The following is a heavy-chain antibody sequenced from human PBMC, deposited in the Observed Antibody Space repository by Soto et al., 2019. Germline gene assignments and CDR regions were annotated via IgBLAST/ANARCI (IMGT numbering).Heavy chain of an antibody. Sequence: ASVKVSCKASGGTFSSYAISWVRQAPGQGLEWMGGIIPIFGTANYAQRFQGRVTITADESTSTAYMELSSLRSEDTAVYYCARPGGNSPRYYYGMDVWGQGTTVTVSS. CDR1: GGTFSSYA. CDR3: ARPGGNSPRYYYGMDV. CDR2: IIPIFGTA. D-gene: IGHD2-21*02. J-gene: IGHJ6*02. V-gene: IGHV1-69*13.